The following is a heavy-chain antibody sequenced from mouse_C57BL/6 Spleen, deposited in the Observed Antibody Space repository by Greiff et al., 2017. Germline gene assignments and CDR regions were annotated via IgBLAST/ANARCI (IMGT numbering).Heavy chain of an antibody. V-gene: IGHV1-42*01. CDR3: ARRSGSSYEYFDV. CDR2: INPSTGGT. D-gene: IGHD1-1*01. Sequence: EVKLMESGPELVKPGASVKISCKASGYSFTGYYMNWVKQSPEKSLEWIGEINPSTGGTTYNQKFKAKATLTVDKSSSTAYMQLKSLTSEDSAVYYCARRSGSSYEYFDVWGTGTTVTVSS. J-gene: IGHJ1*03. CDR1: GYSFTGYY.